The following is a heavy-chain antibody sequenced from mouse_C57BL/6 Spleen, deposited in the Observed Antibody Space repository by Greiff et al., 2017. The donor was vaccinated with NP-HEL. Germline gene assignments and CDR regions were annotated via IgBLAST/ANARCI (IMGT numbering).Heavy chain of an antibody. J-gene: IGHJ2*01. CDR1: GFSLTSYG. CDR2: IWRGGST. V-gene: IGHV2-5*01. D-gene: IGHD1-1*01. Sequence: QVQLQQSGPGLVQPSQSLSITCTVSGFSLTSYGVHWVRQSPGKGLEWLGVIWRGGSTDYNAAFMSRLSITKDNSKSQVFFKMNSLQADDTAIYYCAKNWGNYGSRGLIDYWGQGTTLTVSS. CDR3: AKNWGNYGSRGLIDY.